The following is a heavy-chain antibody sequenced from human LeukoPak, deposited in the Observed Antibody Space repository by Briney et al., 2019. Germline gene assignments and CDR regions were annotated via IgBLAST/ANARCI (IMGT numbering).Heavy chain of an antibody. CDR2: INHSGST. J-gene: IGHJ4*02. D-gene: IGHD5-18*01. V-gene: IGHV4-34*01. CDR1: GGSFSGYF. CDR3: ARADVDTAMAALPLY. Sequence: SETLSLTCAVYGGSFSGYFWSWIRQPPGKALEWLGEINHSGSTNYNTSLKSRVTISVDTSKNQFSLKLSSVTAADTAVYYCARADVDTAMAALPLYWGQGTLVTVSS.